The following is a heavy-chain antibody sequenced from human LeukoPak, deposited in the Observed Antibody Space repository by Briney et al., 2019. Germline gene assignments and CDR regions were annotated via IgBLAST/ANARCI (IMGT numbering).Heavy chain of an antibody. CDR3: VRSYNYGPLL. V-gene: IGHV4-34*01. CDR1: SGSLSNYY. Sequence: SETLSLTCAVYSGSLSNYYWSWIRQSPDKGLVWIGEINHNGGTNYNPSLKSRVTISVDTSKNQVSLKLGSVTAADTAVYYCVRSYNYGPLLWGQGTTVTVFS. J-gene: IGHJ6*02. CDR2: INHNGGT. D-gene: IGHD5-18*01.